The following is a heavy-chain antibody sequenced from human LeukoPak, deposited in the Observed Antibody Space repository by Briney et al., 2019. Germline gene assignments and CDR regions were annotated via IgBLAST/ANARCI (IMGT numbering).Heavy chain of an antibody. CDR2: INDNGDGT. CDR3: AKVPHYYYGSGSHFDY. V-gene: IGHV3-23*01. CDR1: GFTFSSYA. Sequence: GGSLRLSCAASGFTFSSYAMSWVRQAPGKGLKWVSTINDNGDGTYYADSVKGRFTISRDNSKNTLYLQMNSLRAEDTAVYYCAKVPHYYYGSGSHFDYWGQGTLVTVSS. D-gene: IGHD3-10*01. J-gene: IGHJ4*02.